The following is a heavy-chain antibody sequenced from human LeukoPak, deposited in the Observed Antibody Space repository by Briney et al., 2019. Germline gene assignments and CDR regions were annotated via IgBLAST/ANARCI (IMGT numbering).Heavy chain of an antibody. J-gene: IGHJ6*02. V-gene: IGHV4-59*01. CDR3: ARGGVTPYYYYGMDV. CDR2: IYYSGST. Sequence: SETLSLTCTVSGGSISSYYWSWIRQPPGQGLEWIGYIYYSGSTNYNPSLKSRVTISVDTSKNQFSLKLSSVTAADTAVYYCARGGVTPYYYYGMDVWGQGTTVTVSS. CDR1: GGSISSYY. D-gene: IGHD2-21*02.